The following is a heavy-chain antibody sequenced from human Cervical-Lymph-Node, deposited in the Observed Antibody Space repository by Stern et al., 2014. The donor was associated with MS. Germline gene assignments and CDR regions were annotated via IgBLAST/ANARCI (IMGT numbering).Heavy chain of an antibody. CDR2: IILIFGTV. J-gene: IGHJ4*02. Sequence: QVQLVQSGAEVKRPGSSVRVSCKASGGTFSTYSISWVRQAPGQGLEWMGGIILIFGTVNYAQKFQGRVTMTADKSTNTAYLDLSNLRSEDTAMYYCARYRGTFYFDNWGQGTLVTVSS. CDR1: GGTFSTYS. D-gene: IGHD1-1*01. V-gene: IGHV1-69*06. CDR3: ARYRGTFYFDN.